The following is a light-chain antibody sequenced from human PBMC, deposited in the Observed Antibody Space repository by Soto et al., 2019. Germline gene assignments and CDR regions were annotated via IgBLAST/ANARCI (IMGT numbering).Light chain of an antibody. CDR3: GADHGSGSNFVRV. CDR1: SGYSNYK. J-gene: IGLJ2*01. Sequence: QSVLTQPPSASASLGASVTLTCTLSSGYSNYKVDWYQQRPGKGPRFVMRVGTGGIVGSKGDGIPDRFSVLGSGLNRYLTIKNIQEEDESDYACGADHGSGSNFVRVFGGGTKLTVL. CDR2: VGTGGIVG. V-gene: IGLV9-49*01.